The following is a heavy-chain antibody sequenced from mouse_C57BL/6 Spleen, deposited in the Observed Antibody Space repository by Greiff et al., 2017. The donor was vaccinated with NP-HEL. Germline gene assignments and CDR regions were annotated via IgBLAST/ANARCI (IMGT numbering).Heavy chain of an antibody. CDR1: GFNIKDYY. J-gene: IGHJ2*01. CDR3: TPYYYGSSYGDY. Sequence: VQLKQSGAELVRPGASVKLSCTASGFNIKDYYMHWVKQRPEQGLEWIGRIDPEDGDTEYAPKFQGKATMTADTSSNTAYLQLSSLTSEDTAVYYCTPYYYGSSYGDYWGQGTTLTVSS. V-gene: IGHV14-1*01. D-gene: IGHD1-1*01. CDR2: IDPEDGDT.